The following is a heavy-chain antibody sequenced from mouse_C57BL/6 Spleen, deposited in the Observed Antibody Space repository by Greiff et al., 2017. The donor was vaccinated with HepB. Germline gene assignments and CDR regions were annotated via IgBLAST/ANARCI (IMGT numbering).Heavy chain of an antibody. J-gene: IGHJ4*01. Sequence: EVMLVESGAELVRPGASVKLSCTASGFNIKDDYMHWVKQRPEQGLEWIGWIDPENGDTEYASKFQGKATITADTSSNTAYLQLSSLTSADTAVYYCTTDYYGSSHYAMDYWGQGTSVTVSS. CDR1: GFNIKDDY. CDR2: IDPENGDT. D-gene: IGHD1-1*01. CDR3: TTDYYGSSHYAMDY. V-gene: IGHV14-4*01.